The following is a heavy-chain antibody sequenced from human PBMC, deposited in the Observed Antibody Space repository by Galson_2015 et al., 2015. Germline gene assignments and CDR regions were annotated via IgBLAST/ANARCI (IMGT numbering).Heavy chain of an antibody. J-gene: IGHJ4*02. V-gene: IGHV3-7*01. CDR3: ARSVIIG. CDR1: GFTLSNYW. CDR2: INQGGSQK. Sequence: SLRLSCAASGFTLSNYWMTWVRQAPGKGLEWVANINQGGSQKYYVDSVKGRFTISRDTAKNSLYLQMSSLRAEETAVYYCARSVIIGGGQGTLVTVSS.